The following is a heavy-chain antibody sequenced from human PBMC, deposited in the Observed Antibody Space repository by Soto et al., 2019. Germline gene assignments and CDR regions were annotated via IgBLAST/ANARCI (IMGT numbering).Heavy chain of an antibody. CDR2: IYYSGST. Sequence: SETLSLTCSVSGASINNYYWSWIRQPPGKGLEWIGYIYYSGSTYYSPSLKSRVTISVDTSKNQFSLKLSSVTAADTAVYYCAIAGTRHNWFDPWGQGTLVTVSS. V-gene: IGHV4-59*01. J-gene: IGHJ5*02. CDR3: AIAGTRHNWFDP. CDR1: GASINNYY. D-gene: IGHD6-13*01.